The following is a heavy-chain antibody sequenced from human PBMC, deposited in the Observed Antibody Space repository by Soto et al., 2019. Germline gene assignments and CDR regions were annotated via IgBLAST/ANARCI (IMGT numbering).Heavy chain of an antibody. J-gene: IGHJ3*02. CDR1: GFTFNNYA. V-gene: IGHV3-23*01. Sequence: QTGGFLRLSCAASGFTFNNYALNWVRQAPGKGLEWVSSISGTGGSTFYAGSAKGRFTISRDNSKNTLFLQMTSLRAEDTAVYYCGKGNSKWGTGDAFDIWGQGTMVT. CDR3: GKGNSKWGTGDAFDI. CDR2: ISGTGGST. D-gene: IGHD7-27*01.